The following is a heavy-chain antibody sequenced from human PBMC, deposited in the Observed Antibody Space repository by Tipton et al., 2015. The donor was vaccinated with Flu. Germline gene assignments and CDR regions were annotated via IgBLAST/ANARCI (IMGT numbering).Heavy chain of an antibody. V-gene: IGHV4-31*03. CDR2: IWYTGGT. CDR1: GGSINSASHY. Sequence: GLVKPSQTLSLTCTVSGGSINSASHYWSWIRQFPGKDLEWIGYIWYTGGTYYNPSLKSRVTISVDSSENQLSLNLTSVTAADTAVYYCARERVHEARDGYTYPYGMDVWGQGTTVTVSS. J-gene: IGHJ6*02. CDR3: ARERVHEARDGYTYPYGMDV. D-gene: IGHD5-24*01.